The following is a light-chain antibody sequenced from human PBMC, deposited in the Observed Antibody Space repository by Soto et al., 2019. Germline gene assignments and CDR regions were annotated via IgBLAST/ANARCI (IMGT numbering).Light chain of an antibody. CDR2: DVS. J-gene: IGLJ1*01. CDR3: SSYTTGGSYV. CDR1: NRDVGGYNS. V-gene: IGLV2-14*01. Sequence: QSALTQPASVSGSPGLSIAISCTGTNRDVGGYNSVSWYQQQPGKVPKLIIYDVSSRPSGVSNRFSGSKSGNTASLTISGLQAEDEGDYYCSSYTTGGSYVFGTGTKVTVL.